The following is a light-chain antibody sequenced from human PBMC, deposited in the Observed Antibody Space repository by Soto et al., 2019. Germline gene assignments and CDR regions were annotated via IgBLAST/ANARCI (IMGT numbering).Light chain of an antibody. Sequence: QSVLTQPPSVSGAPGQRVTFSCIGSSSNIGADYDVHWYQQLPGTAPKLLIYGNFNRPSGVPDRFSGSKSGASVALAITGLQAEEEAEYCCQSNASSLGFVFGAGTKLTVL. V-gene: IGLV1-40*01. CDR2: GNF. J-gene: IGLJ1*01. CDR1: SSNIGADYD. CDR3: QSNASSLGFV.